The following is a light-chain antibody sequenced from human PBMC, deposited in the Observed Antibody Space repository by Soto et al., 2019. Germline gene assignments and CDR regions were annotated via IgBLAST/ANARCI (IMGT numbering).Light chain of an antibody. J-gene: IGLJ2*01. CDR1: SSDVGGYNY. Sequence: QSALTQPASVSGSPGQSIIISCTGTSSDVGGYNYVSWYQQHPGKAPKLMIYDVSNRPSGVSNRFSGSKSGNTASLTISGLQAEDEDDYYCSSYTSSSTVVFGGGTKLTVL. CDR3: SSYTSSSTVV. V-gene: IGLV2-14*01. CDR2: DVS.